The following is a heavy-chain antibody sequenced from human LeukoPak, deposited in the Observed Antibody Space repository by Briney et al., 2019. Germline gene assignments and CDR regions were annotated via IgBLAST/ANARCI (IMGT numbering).Heavy chain of an antibody. J-gene: IGHJ4*02. V-gene: IGHV4-59*08. CDR3: ARHKCLRRGRSCYGFRLGYFDY. CDR1: GGAIRRYY. Sequence: SETLSLTCTVSGGAIRRYYWSWIRQSPGKGLEWIGYIYYRGSTYYKSSLESRLTISVDRSKNQFSLKLNSVTAADTAVYYCARHKCLRRGRSCYGFRLGYFDYWGQGTLVTASS. CDR2: IYYRGST. D-gene: IGHD2-15*01.